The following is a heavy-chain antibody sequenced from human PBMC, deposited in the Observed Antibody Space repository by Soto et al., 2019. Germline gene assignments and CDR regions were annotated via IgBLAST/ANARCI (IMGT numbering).Heavy chain of an antibody. CDR1: GFTFCDSY. Sequence: GGSLRLSCAASGFTFCDSYMSWIRQAPGKGLEWISYITFSGNTVYYADSLKGRFTISRDNAKNSLYLQMNRLRAEDTAVYYCARVSWREKYGMDVWGQGTTVTVSS. J-gene: IGHJ6*02. CDR2: ITFSGNTV. CDR3: ARVSWREKYGMDV. V-gene: IGHV3-11*01.